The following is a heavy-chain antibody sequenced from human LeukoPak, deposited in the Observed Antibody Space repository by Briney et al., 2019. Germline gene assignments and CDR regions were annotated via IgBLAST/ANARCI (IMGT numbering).Heavy chain of an antibody. D-gene: IGHD3-10*01. CDR1: GFTFSSYD. CDR3: ARVVRGALYGMDV. V-gene: IGHV3-13*01. J-gene: IGHJ6*02. Sequence: GGFLRLSCAASGFTFSSYDMHWVRQATGKGLEWVSAIGTAGDTYYPGSVKGRFTISRENAKNSLYLQMNSLRAGDTAVYYCARVVRGALYGMDVWGQGTTVTVSS. CDR2: IGTAGDT.